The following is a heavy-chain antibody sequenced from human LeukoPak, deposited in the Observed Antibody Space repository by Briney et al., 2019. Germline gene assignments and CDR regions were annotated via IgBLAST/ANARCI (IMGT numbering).Heavy chain of an antibody. Sequence: GGSLRLSCAASGFTFSNYWMGWVRQAPGKRLEWVANMNIDGSEKYYADSVKGRFSISRDNARNSVYLQMASLRVEDTAVYYCARDDPAMVIWGQGTLVTVSS. J-gene: IGHJ4*02. V-gene: IGHV3-7*03. CDR1: GFTFSNYW. CDR2: MNIDGSEK. D-gene: IGHD5-18*01. CDR3: ARDDPAMVI.